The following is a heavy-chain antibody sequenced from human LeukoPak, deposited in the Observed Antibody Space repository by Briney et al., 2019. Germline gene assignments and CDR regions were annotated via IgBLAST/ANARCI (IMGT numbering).Heavy chain of an antibody. CDR2: ISYSGST. Sequence: KASETLSLTCTVSGGSISSYYWSWIRQPPGKGLEWIGYISYSGSTNYNPSLKSRVTISVDTSKNQFSLKLSSVTAVDTAVYYCARNVWGSYRIDYWGQGTLVTVSS. V-gene: IGHV4-59*01. J-gene: IGHJ4*02. CDR3: ARNVWGSYRIDY. CDR1: GGSISSYY. D-gene: IGHD3-16*02.